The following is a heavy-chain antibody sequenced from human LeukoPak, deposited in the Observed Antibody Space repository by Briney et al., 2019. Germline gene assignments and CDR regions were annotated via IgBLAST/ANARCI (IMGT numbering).Heavy chain of an antibody. Sequence: GGSLRLSCAASGFTFNNYWMSWVRQAPGRGLEWVAGIEQDGSDKFSVDSVKGRFTISRDNAENPLYLQMNSLRAEDTAVYYCARASSGYGSYYYFCGMDVWGQGTTVTVSS. J-gene: IGHJ6*02. V-gene: IGHV3-7*01. CDR2: IEQDGSDK. D-gene: IGHD3-22*01. CDR3: ARASSGYGSYYYFCGMDV. CDR1: GFTFNNYW.